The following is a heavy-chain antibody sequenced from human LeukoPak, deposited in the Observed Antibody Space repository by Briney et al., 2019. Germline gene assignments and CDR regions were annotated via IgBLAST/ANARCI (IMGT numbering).Heavy chain of an antibody. CDR2: IYYSGST. J-gene: IGHJ5*02. CDR3: ARGNNYYDSSGYYFNWFDP. V-gene: IGHV4-59*01. Sequence: SETLSLTCTVSDGSISSYYWSWIRQPPGKGLEWIGYIYYSGSTNYNPSLKSRVTISVDTSKNQFSLKLSSVTAADTAVYYCARGNNYYDSSGYYFNWFDPWGQGTLVTVSS. CDR1: DGSISSYY. D-gene: IGHD3-22*01.